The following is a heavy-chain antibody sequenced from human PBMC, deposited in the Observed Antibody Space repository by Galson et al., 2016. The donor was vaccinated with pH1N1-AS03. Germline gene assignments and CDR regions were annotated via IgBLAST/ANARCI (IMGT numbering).Heavy chain of an antibody. D-gene: IGHD3-9*01. CDR1: GFIFSSYE. J-gene: IGHJ5*02. V-gene: IGHV3-48*03. CDR2: TSSSGNTI. CDR3: ARALSEQYYDILTGNDP. Sequence: SLRLSCAASGFIFSSYEMNWVRQAPGKGLEWVSYTSSSGNTIYYADSVKGRFTISRDNAKNSLYLQMNSLRAEDTAVYYCARALSEQYYDILTGNDPWGQGTLVTVSS.